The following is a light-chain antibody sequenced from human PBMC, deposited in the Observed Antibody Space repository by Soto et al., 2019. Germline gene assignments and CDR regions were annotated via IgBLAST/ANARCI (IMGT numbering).Light chain of an antibody. CDR1: QSAGNF. CDR2: GAS. CDR3: QQYNGWPIT. V-gene: IGKV3-15*01. J-gene: IGKJ5*01. Sequence: EIVMTQSPATLSVSPGETASLSCRASQSAGNFLAWYQQKPGQAHRLLIYGASTRATGFPARFSGSGSGTEFTLTISSLQSEDFAVYYCQQYNGWPITFGQGTRLEIK.